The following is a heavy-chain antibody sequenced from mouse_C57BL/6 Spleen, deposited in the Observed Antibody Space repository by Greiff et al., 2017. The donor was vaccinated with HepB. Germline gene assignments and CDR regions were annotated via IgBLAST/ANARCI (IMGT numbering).Heavy chain of an antibody. CDR3: ARMVTTRYFDV. CDR1: GYSFTGYY. J-gene: IGHJ1*03. D-gene: IGHD2-2*01. CDR2: INPSTGGT. V-gene: IGHV1-42*01. Sequence: VQLQQSGPELVKPGASVKISCKASGYSFTGYYMNWVKQSPEKSLEWIGEINPSTGGTTYNQKFKAKATLTVDKSSSTAYMQLKSLTSEDSAVYYCARMVTTRYFDVWGTGTTVTVSS.